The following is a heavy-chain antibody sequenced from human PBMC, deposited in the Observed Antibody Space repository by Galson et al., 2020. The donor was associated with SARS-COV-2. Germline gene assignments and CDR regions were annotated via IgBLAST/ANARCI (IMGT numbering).Heavy chain of an antibody. V-gene: IGHV3-9*01. CDR2: ISWNSGSV. CDR1: GFTFNDYA. Sequence: GGSLRLTCAASGFTFNDYAMHWVRQAPGKGLEWVSGISWNSGSVGYADSEKGRFTISRDNAKNSLYLQMNSLGPEDTALYYCAKSVAENLAVAATWGQGTLVTVSS. J-gene: IGHJ4*02. CDR3: AKSVAENLAVAAT. D-gene: IGHD6-19*01.